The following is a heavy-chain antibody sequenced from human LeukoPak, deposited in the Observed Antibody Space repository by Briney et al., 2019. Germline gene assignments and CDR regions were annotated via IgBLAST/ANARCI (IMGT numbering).Heavy chain of an antibody. CDR3: ARKHTVVATGNWFDP. J-gene: IGHJ5*02. Sequence: GGSLRLSCAASGFTFRSYGMHWVRQAPGKGLEWVAVIWYDGSKKYYADSVKGRFTISRDNAKNSLYLQMNSLRAEDTAVDYCARKHTVVATGNWFDPWGQGTLVTVSS. D-gene: IGHD5-12*01. CDR1: GFTFRSYG. V-gene: IGHV3-33*01. CDR2: IWYDGSKK.